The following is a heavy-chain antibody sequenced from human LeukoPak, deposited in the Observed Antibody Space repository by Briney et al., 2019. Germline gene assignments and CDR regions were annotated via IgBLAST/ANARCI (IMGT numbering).Heavy chain of an antibody. Sequence: TGGSLRLSCAASGFSISHFWMYWVRQAPGKGLLWVARISSDGLTAGYADSVKGRFTISRDNAENTLYLQMNSLRAEDTAVYYCARGRVERWLQLPIADYWGQGTLVTVSS. D-gene: IGHD5-24*01. J-gene: IGHJ4*02. CDR2: ISSDGLTA. V-gene: IGHV3-74*01. CDR3: ARGRVERWLQLPIADY. CDR1: GFSISHFW.